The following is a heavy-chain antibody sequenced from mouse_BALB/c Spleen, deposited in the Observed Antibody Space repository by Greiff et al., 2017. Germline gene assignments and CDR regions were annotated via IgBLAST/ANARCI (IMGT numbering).Heavy chain of an antibody. D-gene: IGHD1-1*01. V-gene: IGHV6-6*02. J-gene: IGHJ4*01. CDR3: TSLITTVVALYYYAMDY. Sequence: EVKVEESGGGLVQPGGSMKLSCVASGFTFSNYWMNWVRQSPEKGLEWVAEIRLKSNNYATHYAESVEGRFTISRDDSKSSVYLQMNNLRAEDTGIYYCTSLITTVVALYYYAMDYWGQGTSVTVSS. CDR2: IRLKSNNYAT. CDR1: GFTFSNYW.